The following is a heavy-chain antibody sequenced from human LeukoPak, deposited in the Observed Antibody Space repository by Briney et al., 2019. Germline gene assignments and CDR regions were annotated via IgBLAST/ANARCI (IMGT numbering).Heavy chain of an antibody. CDR3: ARHGGTLDYFDS. CDR2: ISYGGAT. V-gene: IGHV4-59*08. Sequence: SETLSLTCSVSDGSISTYYWSWIRQSPGKGLEWIGYISYGGATTYNPSLKRRVAISVDSPKNHFSLRLTSLTAADTALYYCARHGGTLDYFDSWGPGSLVTVSS. CDR1: DGSISTYY. J-gene: IGHJ4*02. D-gene: IGHD1-26*01.